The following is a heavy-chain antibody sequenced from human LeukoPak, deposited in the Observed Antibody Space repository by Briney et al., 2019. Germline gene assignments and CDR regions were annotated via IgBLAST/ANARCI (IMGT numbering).Heavy chain of an antibody. CDR1: GYSISSGYY. V-gene: IGHV4-38-2*02. J-gene: IGHJ3*02. Sequence: SETLSLTCTVSGYSISSGYYWGWIRQPPGKGLELIGSIYHSGSTYYNPSLKSRVTISVDTSKNQFSLKLSSVTAADTAVYYCARDRAGAFDIWGQGTMITVSS. CDR2: IYHSGST. CDR3: ARDRAGAFDI. D-gene: IGHD3-10*01.